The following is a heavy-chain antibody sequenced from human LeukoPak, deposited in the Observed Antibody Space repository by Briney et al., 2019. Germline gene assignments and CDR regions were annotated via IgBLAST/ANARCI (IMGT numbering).Heavy chain of an antibody. CDR3: ARRYCDFWSGPISLGGFEY. Sequence: SETLSLTCTVSGGSISSSSYYWGWIRQPPGKGLEWIGSIYYSGSTYYNPSLKSRVTISVDTSKNQFSLKLSSVTAADTAVYYCARRYCDFWSGPISLGGFEYWGQGTLVTVSS. CDR2: IYYSGST. D-gene: IGHD3-3*01. J-gene: IGHJ4*02. V-gene: IGHV4-39*01. CDR1: GGSISSSSYY.